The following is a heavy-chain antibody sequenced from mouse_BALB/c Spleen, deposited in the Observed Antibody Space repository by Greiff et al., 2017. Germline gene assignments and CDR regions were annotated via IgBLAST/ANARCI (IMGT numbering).Heavy chain of an antibody. V-gene: IGHV14-4*02. CDR2: IDPENGDT. J-gene: IGHJ4*01. CDR3: KSLYGYGGYAMDY. D-gene: IGHD2-2*01. CDR1: GFNIKDYY. Sequence: VQLQQSGAELVRPGASVKLSCTASGFNIKDYYMHWVQQRPEQGLEWIGWIDPENGDTEYAPKFQGKATMTADTSSNKVYLLLSSLTSEDTAVDNDKSLYGYGGYAMDYWGQGTSVTVSA.